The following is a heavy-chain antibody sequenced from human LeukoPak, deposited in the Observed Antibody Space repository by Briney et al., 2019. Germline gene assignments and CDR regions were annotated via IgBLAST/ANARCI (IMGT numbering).Heavy chain of an antibody. CDR2: INHSGST. J-gene: IGHJ5*02. V-gene: IGHV4-34*01. CDR3: ARGRSGSSWYRSSWFDP. CDR1: GGSFSGYY. Sequence: SSGTLSLTCAVYGGSFSGYYWSWIRQPPGKGLEWIGEINHSGSTNYNPSLKSRVTISVDTSKNHFSLKLSSVTAADTAVYYCARGRSGSSWYRSSWFDPWGQGTLVTVSS. D-gene: IGHD6-13*01.